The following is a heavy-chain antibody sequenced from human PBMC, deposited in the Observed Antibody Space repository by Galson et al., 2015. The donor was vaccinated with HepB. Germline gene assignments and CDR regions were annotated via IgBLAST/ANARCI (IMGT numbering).Heavy chain of an antibody. CDR2: ILHDAHNR. D-gene: IGHD3-16*01. Sequence: SLRLSCAASGFPFSNYAMHWVRQTPGKGLEWMTVILHDAHNRYYADSVEGRFTVSRDNSKNTVCLQMHSLRPEDTAIYYCARRAGASGGFSFDYWGQGSLVTVSS. CDR3: ARRAGASGGFSFDY. CDR1: GFPFSNYA. J-gene: IGHJ4*02. V-gene: IGHV3-30*04.